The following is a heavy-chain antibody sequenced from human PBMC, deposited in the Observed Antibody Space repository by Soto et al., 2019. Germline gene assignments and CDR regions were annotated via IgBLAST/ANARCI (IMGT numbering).Heavy chain of an antibody. Sequence: GGSLRLSCAASGFTFSSYEMNWVRQAPGKGLEWVSYISSSGSTIYYADSVKGRFTISRDHAKNSLYLQLISLRAEDTAVYYCARYRLWKLLGYYYCYCMDVWGQGSTVTVPS. CDR3: ARYRLWKLLGYYYCYCMDV. CDR1: GFTFSSYE. V-gene: IGHV3-48*03. J-gene: IGHJ6*02. D-gene: IGHD1-26*01. CDR2: ISSSGSTI.